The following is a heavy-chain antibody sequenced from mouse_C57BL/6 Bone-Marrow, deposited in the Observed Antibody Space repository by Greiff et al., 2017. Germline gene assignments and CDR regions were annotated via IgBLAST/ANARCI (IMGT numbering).Heavy chain of an antibody. CDR1: GFTFSDAW. CDR2: IRNNANNHAT. Sequence: EVKVEESGGGLVQPGGSMKLSCAASGFTFSDAWMAWVRQSPEKGLEWVAEIRNNANNHATYYAESVIGKFTISRDDSKSSVYLQMHSFRAGDTGIYYCTRPNYSPYQGFAYWGQGTLGTVSA. D-gene: IGHD1-3*01. V-gene: IGHV6-6*01. J-gene: IGHJ3*01. CDR3: TRPNYSPYQGFAY.